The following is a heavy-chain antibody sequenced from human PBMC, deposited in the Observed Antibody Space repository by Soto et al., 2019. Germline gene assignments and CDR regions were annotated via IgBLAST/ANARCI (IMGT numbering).Heavy chain of an antibody. V-gene: IGHV4-34*01. D-gene: IGHD1-1*01. J-gene: IGHJ4*02. Sequence: SETLSLTCAVYGGSFSDKYWSWIRQPPGKGLEWIGEINHSGSTNYNPSLKSRVTISVDTSKNQFSLKLSSVTAADTAVYYCARVGGDGYNYGTIFDYWGQGTLVTVSS. CDR2: INHSGST. CDR3: ARVGGDGYNYGTIFDY. CDR1: GGSFSDKY.